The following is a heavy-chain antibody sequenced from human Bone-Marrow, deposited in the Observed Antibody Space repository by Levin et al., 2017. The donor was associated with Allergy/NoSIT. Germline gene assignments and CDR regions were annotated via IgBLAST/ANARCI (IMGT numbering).Heavy chain of an antibody. D-gene: IGHD4-17*01. V-gene: IGHV1-69*04. J-gene: IGHJ4*02. CDR1: GGTFSTYT. CDR2: IIPIVGVT. Sequence: SVKVSCRASGGTFSTYTISWVRQAPGQGLEWMGRIIPIVGVTNYAQKFQGRVTISADKSTSTAYMELSSLKSDDTAVYYCARELPLGLRSPGFDYWGQGPLVSVSS. CDR3: ARELPLGLRSPGFDY.